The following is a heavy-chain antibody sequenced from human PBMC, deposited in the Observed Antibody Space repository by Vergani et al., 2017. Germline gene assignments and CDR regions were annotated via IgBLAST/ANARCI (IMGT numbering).Heavy chain of an antibody. V-gene: IGHV3-30*18. Sequence: QVQLVESGGGVVQPGRSLRLSCAASGFTFSSYGMHWVRQAPGKGLEWVAVISYDGSNKYYADSVKGRFTISRDKSKNTLYLQMNSLRAEDTAVYYCAKDWAFYSYGPDAFDIWGQGTMVTVSS. D-gene: IGHD5-18*01. CDR1: GFTFSSYG. CDR2: ISYDGSNK. J-gene: IGHJ3*02. CDR3: AKDWAFYSYGPDAFDI.